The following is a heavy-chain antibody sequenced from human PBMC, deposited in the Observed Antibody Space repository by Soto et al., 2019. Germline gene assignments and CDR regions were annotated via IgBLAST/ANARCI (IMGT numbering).Heavy chain of an antibody. CDR3: ARDGVSSSWLSYYYYGMDV. J-gene: IGHJ6*02. CDR1: GFTFSSYA. Sequence: PGGSLRLSCAASGFTFSSYAMHWVRQAPGKGLEWVAVISYDGSNKYYADSVKGRFTISRDNSKNTLYLQMNSLRAEDTAVYYCARDGVSSSWLSYYYYGMDVWGQGTTVTVSS. D-gene: IGHD6-13*01. CDR2: ISYDGSNK. V-gene: IGHV3-30-3*01.